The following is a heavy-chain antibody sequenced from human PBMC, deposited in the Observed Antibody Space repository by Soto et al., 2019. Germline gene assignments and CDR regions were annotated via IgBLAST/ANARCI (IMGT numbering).Heavy chain of an antibody. CDR3: ARRARPDFYYMDV. CDR1: GFTLSGYA. J-gene: IGHJ6*03. Sequence: EVQVVESGGGLAQPGGSLRLSCVASGFTLSGYAMDWVRQAPGKGLEYVSGISTNGVGTYYANSVQGRFTISRDNSKNTVYLQMGSLRPEDMAVYYCARRARPDFYYMDVWGKGTTVTVSS. D-gene: IGHD6-6*01. CDR2: ISTNGVGT. V-gene: IGHV3-64*01.